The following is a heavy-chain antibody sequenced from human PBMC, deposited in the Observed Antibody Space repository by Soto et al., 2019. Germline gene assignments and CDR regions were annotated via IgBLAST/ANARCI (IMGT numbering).Heavy chain of an antibody. D-gene: IGHD5-18*01. J-gene: IGHJ4*02. CDR1: GGTFSSYA. CDR2: IIPIFGTA. CDR3: ARLHGIQLWLPLQY. V-gene: IGHV1-69*12. Sequence: QVQLVQSGAEVKKPGSSVKVSCKASGGTFSSYAISWVRQAPGQGLEWMGGIIPIFGTANYAQKFQGRVTXIAXEXMSTAYMELSSLRSEDTAVYYCARLHGIQLWLPLQYWGQGTLVTVSS.